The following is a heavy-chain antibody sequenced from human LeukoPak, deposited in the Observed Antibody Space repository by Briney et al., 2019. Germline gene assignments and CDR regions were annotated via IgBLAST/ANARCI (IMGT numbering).Heavy chain of an antibody. CDR3: ARGPSGYHNT. CDR2: IQYDGSHE. V-gene: IGHV3-30*02. J-gene: IGHJ4*02. CDR1: GFTFSTSD. D-gene: IGHD5-12*01. Sequence: GGSLRLSCAASGFTFSTSDMHWVRQAPGKGLEWVSFIQYDGSHENYSDSVKGRFTISRDNSRNTLYLQMYSLRPDDTAVYYCARGPSGYHNTGGQGTLVTVSS.